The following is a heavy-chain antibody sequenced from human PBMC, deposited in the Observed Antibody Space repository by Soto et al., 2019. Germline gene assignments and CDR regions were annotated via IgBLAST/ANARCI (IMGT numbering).Heavy chain of an antibody. V-gene: IGHV1-18*04. CDR1: GYTFTSYG. J-gene: IGHJ6*02. CDR2: ISAYNGNT. CDR3: ARDPGYSGYDWGLGYYYGMDV. Sequence: ASVKVSCKASGYTFTSYGISWVRQVPGQGLEWMGWISAYNGNTNYAQKLQGRVTMTTDTSTSTAYMELRSLRSDDTAVYYCARDPGYSGYDWGLGYYYGMDVWGQGTTVTVSS. D-gene: IGHD5-12*01.